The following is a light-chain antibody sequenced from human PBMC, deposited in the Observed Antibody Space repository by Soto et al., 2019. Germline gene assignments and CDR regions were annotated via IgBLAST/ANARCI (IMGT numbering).Light chain of an antibody. Sequence: AIQMTQSPSSLSASVGDRVTITSRASQGIRHYLGWYQQKPGKAPKLLIYAASSLQSGVPSRFSGSGSGTDFTLTISSLQPEDFATYYCLQDYNYPPTFGGGTKVEIK. CDR2: AAS. J-gene: IGKJ4*01. V-gene: IGKV1-6*01. CDR3: LQDYNYPPT. CDR1: QGIRHY.